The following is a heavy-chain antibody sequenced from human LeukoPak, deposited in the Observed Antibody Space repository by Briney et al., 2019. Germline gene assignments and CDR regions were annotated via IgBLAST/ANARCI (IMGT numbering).Heavy chain of an antibody. CDR1: GFTFSSYA. CDR2: ISWISGSI. V-gene: IGHV3-9*01. CDR3: AKGDHSGYNFTYFDS. D-gene: IGHD5-12*01. J-gene: IGHJ4*02. Sequence: PGGTLRLSCSASGFTFSSYAMSWVRQAPGKGLEWVSGISWISGSIGYADSVKGRFTISRDNAKNSLYLQMNSLRAEDTALYYCAKGDHSGYNFTYFDSWGQGTLVTVSS.